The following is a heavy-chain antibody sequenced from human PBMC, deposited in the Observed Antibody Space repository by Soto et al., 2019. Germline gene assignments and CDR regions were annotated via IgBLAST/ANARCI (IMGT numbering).Heavy chain of an antibody. J-gene: IGHJ1*01. CDR2: TYYRSNWYT. D-gene: IGHD3-22*01. Sequence: SQTLSLTCAISGDSVSSTSTAWSWIRQSPSRGLEWLGRTYYRSNWYTDYAVSVKSRITISPDTSKNQFSLKLSSVTAADTAVYYCARHTYYYDSSGYGNAEYFQHWGQGTLVTVSS. V-gene: IGHV6-1*01. CDR1: GDSVSSTSTA. CDR3: ARHTYYYDSSGYGNAEYFQH.